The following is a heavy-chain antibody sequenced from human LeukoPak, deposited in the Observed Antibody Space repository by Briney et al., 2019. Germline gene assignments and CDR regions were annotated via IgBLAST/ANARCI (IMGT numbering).Heavy chain of an antibody. Sequence: GGSLRLSCAASGFTFSSYGMHWVRQAPGKGLEWVAVISYDGSNKYYADSVKGRFTISRDNSKNALYLQMNSLRAEDTAVYYCARAPIAAARAFDIWGQGTMVTVSS. CDR3: ARAPIAAARAFDI. CDR1: GFTFSSYG. D-gene: IGHD6-13*01. CDR2: ISYDGSNK. J-gene: IGHJ3*02. V-gene: IGHV3-30*03.